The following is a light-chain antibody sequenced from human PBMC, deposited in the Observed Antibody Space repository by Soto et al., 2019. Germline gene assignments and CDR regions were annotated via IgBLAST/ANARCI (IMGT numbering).Light chain of an antibody. J-gene: IGKJ1*01. CDR2: GAS. V-gene: IGKV3-15*01. CDR3: QQYNNWWT. CDR1: QSVSSS. Sequence: EIVMTQSPATLSVSPGERATLSCRASQSVSSSLAWYQKKPGQAPRLLIYGASTRAPGIPDRFSGSGSGTDFTLTISSLQSEDFAVYYCQQYNNWWTFGQGTRVEIK.